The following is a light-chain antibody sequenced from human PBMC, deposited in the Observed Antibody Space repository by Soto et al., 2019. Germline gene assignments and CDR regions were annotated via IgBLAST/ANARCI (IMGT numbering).Light chain of an antibody. V-gene: IGKV1-5*01. J-gene: IGKJ1*01. Sequence: DIQMTQSPSTLSASVGDRITITCRASQTNSNWLAWYQQKPGKAPNLLIYDASSLEGGVSSRFSGSGSGTEFTLTISSLQPDDFATYYCQQYNTYSQTFGQGTKV. CDR2: DAS. CDR3: QQYNTYSQT. CDR1: QTNSNW.